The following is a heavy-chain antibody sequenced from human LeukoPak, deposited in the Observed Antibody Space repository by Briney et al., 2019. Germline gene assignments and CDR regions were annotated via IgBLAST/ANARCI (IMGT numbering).Heavy chain of an antibody. Sequence: SETLSLTCAVYGGSFSGYYWSWIRQPPGKGLEWIGEINHSGSTNYNPSLKSRVTISVDTSKNQFSLKLSSVTAADTAVYYCARDGGGYWENWFDPWGQGTLVTVSS. CDR3: ARDGGGYWENWFDP. CDR2: INHSGST. D-gene: IGHD1-26*01. J-gene: IGHJ5*02. CDR1: GGSFSGYY. V-gene: IGHV4-34*01.